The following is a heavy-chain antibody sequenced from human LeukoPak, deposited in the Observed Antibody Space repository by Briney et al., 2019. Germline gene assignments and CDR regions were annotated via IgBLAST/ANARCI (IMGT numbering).Heavy chain of an antibody. CDR1: GGTFSSYA. D-gene: IGHD2-2*01. CDR3: ARAEDIVVVPAGDYYYMDV. J-gene: IGHJ6*03. CDR2: IIPIFGTA. V-gene: IGHV1-69*05. Sequence: GASVKVSCKASGGTFSSYAISWVRQAPGQGLEWMGGIIPIFGTANYEQKFQGRVTITTDESTSTAYMELSSLRSEDTAVYYCARAEDIVVVPAGDYYYMDVWGKGTTVTVSS.